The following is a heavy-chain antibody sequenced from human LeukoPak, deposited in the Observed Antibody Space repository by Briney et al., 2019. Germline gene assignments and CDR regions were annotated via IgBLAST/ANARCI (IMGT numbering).Heavy chain of an antibody. CDR1: GGSISSSSYY. V-gene: IGHV4-39*07. CDR2: IYYSGST. Sequence: PSETLSLTCTVSGGSISSSSYYWGWIRQPPRKGLEWIGSIYYSGSTYYNPSLKSRVTISVDTSKNQFSLKLSSVTAADTAVYYCARRIGWGDYYFDYWGQGTLVTVSS. J-gene: IGHJ4*02. D-gene: IGHD6-19*01. CDR3: ARRIGWGDYYFDY.